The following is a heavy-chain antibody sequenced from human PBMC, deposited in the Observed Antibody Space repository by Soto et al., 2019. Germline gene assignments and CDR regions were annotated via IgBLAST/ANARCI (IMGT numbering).Heavy chain of an antibody. Sequence: EVQLVESGGGLVQPGGSLRLSCAASGFTFSNYDMHWVRQGRGKGLEWVSGIGKAGDTYYVGSVRGRFTTSRENAKNSLYLQMNSLRAEDTAVYYCARGAATGFDYWGQGTLVTVSS. V-gene: IGHV3-13*04. D-gene: IGHD6-13*01. J-gene: IGHJ4*02. CDR3: ARGAATGFDY. CDR2: IGKAGDT. CDR1: GFTFSNYD.